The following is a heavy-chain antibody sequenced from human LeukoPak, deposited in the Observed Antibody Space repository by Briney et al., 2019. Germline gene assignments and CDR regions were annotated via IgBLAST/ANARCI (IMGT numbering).Heavy chain of an antibody. CDR3: ARIPSGWYEVREYYFDY. CDR2: ISSSGSTI. Sequence: PGGSLRLSCAASGFTFSSYEMNWVRQAPGKGLEWVSYISSSGSTIYYADSVKGRFTISRDNAKNSLYLQMNSLRAEDTAVYYCARIPSGWYEVREYYFDYWGRGTLVTVSS. V-gene: IGHV3-48*03. CDR1: GFTFSSYE. J-gene: IGHJ4*01. D-gene: IGHD6-19*01.